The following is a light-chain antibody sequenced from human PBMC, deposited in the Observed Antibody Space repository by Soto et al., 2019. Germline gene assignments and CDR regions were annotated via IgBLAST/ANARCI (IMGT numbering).Light chain of an antibody. V-gene: IGKV4-1*01. CDR3: QQYYSTPLT. J-gene: IGKJ4*01. Sequence: DIVMTQSPDSLAVSLGERATINCKSSQSVLYNSNNKNYLAWYQQKPGQPPKLLIYWASTRESGVPDRFSGSGSGTDFTLTISSLQAEDVAVYYCQQYYSTPLTSGGGTKEEIK. CDR2: WAS. CDR1: QSVLYNSNNKNY.